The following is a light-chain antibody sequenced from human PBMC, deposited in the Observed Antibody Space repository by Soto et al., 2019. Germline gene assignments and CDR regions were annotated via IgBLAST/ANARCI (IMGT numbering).Light chain of an antibody. CDR3: QQYNSYPWT. CDR2: DAS. J-gene: IGKJ1*01. CDR1: QSISSW. V-gene: IGKV1-5*01. Sequence: DIQMTQSPSTLSASVGDRVTLTCRASQSISSWLAWYQQKPGKAPKLLIYDASSLESGVPSRFSGSGSGTEFTLTISSLQPDDFATYYCQQYNSYPWTFGQGTRWIS.